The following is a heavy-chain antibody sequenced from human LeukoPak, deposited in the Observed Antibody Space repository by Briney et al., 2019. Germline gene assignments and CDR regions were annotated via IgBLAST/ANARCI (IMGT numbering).Heavy chain of an antibody. J-gene: IGHJ4*02. CDR2: ISYDGSNK. V-gene: IGHV3-30*03. Sequence: PGRSLRLSCAASGFTFSSYDMHWVRQAPGKGLEWVAVISYDGSNKYYAASVKGRFTISRDNSKNSLYLQMNSLRAEDTAVYYCARGGSSDYAIDYWGQGTLVTVSS. D-gene: IGHD4-17*01. CDR3: ARGGSSDYAIDY. CDR1: GFTFSSYD.